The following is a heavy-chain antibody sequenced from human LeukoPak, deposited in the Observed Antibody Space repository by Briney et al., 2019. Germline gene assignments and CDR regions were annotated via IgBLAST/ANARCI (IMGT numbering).Heavy chain of an antibody. V-gene: IGHV1-69*06. CDR2: IMPMFGKA. D-gene: IGHD5-12*01. J-gene: IGHJ6*03. Sequence: ASVKVSCKASGGTFSSYDISWVRQAPGQGLEWLGGIMPMFGKANYAQKFQGRVTTTADKATSTAYMELSSLRSEDTAVYYCAKGGGYEAQYYYYYLDVWGKGTTVTISS. CDR1: GGTFSSYD. CDR3: AKGGGYEAQYYYYYLDV.